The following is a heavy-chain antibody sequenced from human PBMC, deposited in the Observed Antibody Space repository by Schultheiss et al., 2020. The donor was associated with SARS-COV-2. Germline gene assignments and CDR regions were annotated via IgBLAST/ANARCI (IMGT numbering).Heavy chain of an antibody. CDR1: GYSFTSYW. J-gene: IGHJ6*02. D-gene: IGHD2-8*01. CDR3: ARPSPEGMVDYYYYYGMDV. V-gene: IGHV5-10-1*01. Sequence: GESLKISCKGSGYSFTSYWISWVRQMPGKGLEWMGRIDPSDSYTNYSPSFQGHVTISADKSISTAYLQWSSLKASDTAMYYCARPSPEGMVDYYYYYGMDVWGQGTTVTVSS. CDR2: IDPSDSYT.